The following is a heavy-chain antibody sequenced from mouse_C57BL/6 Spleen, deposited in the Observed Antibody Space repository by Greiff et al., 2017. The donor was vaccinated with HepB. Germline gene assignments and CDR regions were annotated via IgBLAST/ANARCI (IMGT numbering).Heavy chain of an antibody. J-gene: IGHJ4*01. V-gene: IGHV7-3*01. D-gene: IGHD2-4*01. CDR2: IRNKANGYTT. Sequence: EVKLVESGGGLVQPGGSLSLSCAASGFTFTDYYMSWVRQPPGKALEWLGFIRNKANGYTTEYSASVKGRFTISRDNSQSILYLQMNALRAEDSATYYCARYRIYYDSTRAMDYWGQGTSVTVSS. CDR1: GFTFTDYY. CDR3: ARYRIYYDSTRAMDY.